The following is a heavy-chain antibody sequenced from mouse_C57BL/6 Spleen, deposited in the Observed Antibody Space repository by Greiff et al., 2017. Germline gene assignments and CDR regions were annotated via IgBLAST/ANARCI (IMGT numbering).Heavy chain of an antibody. J-gene: IGHJ2*01. D-gene: IGHD1-1*01. CDR2: LHPSDSDT. CDR3: AIGTYYGSSYGD. Sequence: VQLQQPGAELVKPGASVKVSCKASGYTFTSYWMHWVKQRPGQGLEWIGRLHPSDSDTNYNQKFKGKATLTVDKSSSTAYMQLSSLTSEDSAVYYCAIGTYYGSSYGDWGQGTTLTVSS. CDR1: GYTFTSYW. V-gene: IGHV1-74*01.